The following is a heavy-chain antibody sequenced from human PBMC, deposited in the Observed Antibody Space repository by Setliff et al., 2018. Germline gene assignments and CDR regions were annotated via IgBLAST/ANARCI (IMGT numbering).Heavy chain of an antibody. CDR3: AGGQPLVRKYYYYMDV. V-gene: IGHV1-69*13. CDR1: GGTFSSYA. CDR2: IIPIFGTA. Sequence: SVKVSCKASGGTFSSYAISWVRQAPGQGLEWMGGIIPIFGTAKYAQKFQGRVTITADESTSTAYMELSSLGSEDTAVYYCAGGQPLVRKYYYYMDVWGKGTTVTVSS. J-gene: IGHJ6*03. D-gene: IGHD3-10*01.